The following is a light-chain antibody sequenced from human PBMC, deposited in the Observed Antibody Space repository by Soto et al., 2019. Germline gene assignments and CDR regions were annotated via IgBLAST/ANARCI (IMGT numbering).Light chain of an antibody. V-gene: IGKV3-15*01. Sequence: EIVMTQSPATLSVSPGERATLSCRASQSVSSNLAWYQQKPGQAPRLLIYGASTRATGIPARFSGSGSGTEFTLTITRLQSEHFAVYYCQQYNHWRTFGQGTKVDIK. CDR1: QSVSSN. CDR3: QQYNHWRT. CDR2: GAS. J-gene: IGKJ1*01.